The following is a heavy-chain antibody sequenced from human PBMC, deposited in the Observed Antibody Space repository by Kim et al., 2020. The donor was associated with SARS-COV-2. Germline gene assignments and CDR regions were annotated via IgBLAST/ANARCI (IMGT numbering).Heavy chain of an antibody. J-gene: IGHJ4*02. Sequence: GGSLRLSCVASGFNFTNYGMHWVRQAPGKGLEWVGIVSYEGRNTYSAASGKGRFTISRDNSKNTLYLQMNSLRSEDTARYFCVKEAAFTTVVVDYYFDYWGQGTLVTVSS. D-gene: IGHD2-15*01. V-gene: IGHV3-30*18. CDR1: GFNFTNYG. CDR3: VKEAAFTTVVVDYYFDY. CDR2: VSYEGRNT.